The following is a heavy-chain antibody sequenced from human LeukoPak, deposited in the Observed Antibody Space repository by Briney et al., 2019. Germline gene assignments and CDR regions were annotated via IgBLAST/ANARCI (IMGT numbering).Heavy chain of an antibody. D-gene: IGHD1-14*01. J-gene: IGHJ6*02. CDR1: GFTFSSYT. CDR2: ISFDGSAK. Sequence: PGGSLRLSCAASGFTFSSYTMHWVRQAPGEGLEWVAVISFDGSAKYYADSVKGRFTISRGNSKNMLYLQMNSLRAEDAAVYYCARRHGDHYNRYGMAVWGQGTTVTVSS. CDR3: ARRHGDHYNRYGMAV. V-gene: IGHV3-30-3*01.